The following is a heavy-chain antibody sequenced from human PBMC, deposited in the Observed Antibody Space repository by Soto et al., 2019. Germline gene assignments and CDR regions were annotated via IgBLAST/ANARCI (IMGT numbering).Heavy chain of an antibody. Sequence: QVQLVQSGAEVKKPGASVKVSCKASGYTFTSYGMHWVRQAPGQRLEWMGWINAGNGNTKYSQKFQGRVTITRDTSASTAYMEVSSLRSEATAVYYCARGESFHFRAHYWGQGTLVTVSS. D-gene: IGHD3-3*01. J-gene: IGHJ4*02. CDR3: ARGESFHFRAHY. V-gene: IGHV1-3*01. CDR2: INAGNGNT. CDR1: GYTFTSYG.